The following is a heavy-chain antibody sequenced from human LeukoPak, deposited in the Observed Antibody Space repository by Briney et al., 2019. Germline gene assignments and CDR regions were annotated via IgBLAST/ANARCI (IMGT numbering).Heavy chain of an antibody. D-gene: IGHD6-6*01. V-gene: IGHV3-11*06. Sequence: GGSLRLSCAAFGFTFSDYYMTWIRQAPGKGLEWVSYISSGSSYTDYADSVKGRFTISRDNAKNSLDLQMNILRAEDTALYYCARARGSIPSSSFDYWGQGALVTVSS. J-gene: IGHJ4*02. CDR3: ARARGSIPSSSFDY. CDR1: GFTFSDYY. CDR2: ISSGSSYT.